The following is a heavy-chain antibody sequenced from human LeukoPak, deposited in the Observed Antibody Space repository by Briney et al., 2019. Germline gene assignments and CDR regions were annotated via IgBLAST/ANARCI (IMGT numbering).Heavy chain of an antibody. D-gene: IGHD3-10*01. J-gene: IGHJ5*02. CDR1: GGSISSSSYY. CDR3: ARDLRGGNWFDP. Sequence: PSETLSLTCTASGGSISSSSYYWGWIRQPPGKGLEWIGSIYYSGSTYYNPSLKSRVTISVDTSKNQFSLKLSSVTAADTAVYYCARDLRGGNWFDPWGQGTLVTVSS. V-gene: IGHV4-39*07. CDR2: IYYSGST.